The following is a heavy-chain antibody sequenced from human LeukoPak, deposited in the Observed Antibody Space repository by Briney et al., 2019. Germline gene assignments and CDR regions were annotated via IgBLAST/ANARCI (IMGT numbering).Heavy chain of an antibody. Sequence: GXSLEISCKGSGCSFTSYWIGWVRQMPGKGLEGMGIIYPGDSDTRYSPSFQGQVPISADKSISTAYLQWSSLKASDTAMYYCARGGSTMVTPYYFDYWGQGTLVTVSS. CDR2: IYPGDSDT. J-gene: IGHJ4*02. D-gene: IGHD3-10*01. CDR3: ARGGSTMVTPYYFDY. CDR1: GCSFTSYW. V-gene: IGHV5-51*01.